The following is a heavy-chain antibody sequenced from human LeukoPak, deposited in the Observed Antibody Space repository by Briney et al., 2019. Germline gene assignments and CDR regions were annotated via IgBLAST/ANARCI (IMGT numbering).Heavy chain of an antibody. CDR2: ISYDGSNK. D-gene: IGHD3-22*01. V-gene: IGHV3-30*04. CDR3: ATEPYYDSPRWFDP. J-gene: IGHJ5*02. Sequence: GGSLRLSCAASGFTFSSYAMHWVRQAPGKGLEWVAVISYDGSNKYYADSVKGRFTISRDNSKNTLYLQMNSLRAEDTAVYYCATEPYYDSPRWFDPWGQGTLVTVSS. CDR1: GFTFSSYA.